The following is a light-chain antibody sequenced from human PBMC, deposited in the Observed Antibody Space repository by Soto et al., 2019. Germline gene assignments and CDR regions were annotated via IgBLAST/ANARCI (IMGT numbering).Light chain of an antibody. CDR1: QSLTSSY. V-gene: IGKV3-20*01. Sequence: EIVLTHSPGTLSLSPCERATLSFSASQSLTSSYLAWYQQKPGQSPRLLIYGASRRATGIPDRFSGSGSGTDFTLTISRLEPEDFAVYYCQQYDASLRTFGQGTKVDIK. CDR2: GAS. CDR3: QQYDASLRT. J-gene: IGKJ1*01.